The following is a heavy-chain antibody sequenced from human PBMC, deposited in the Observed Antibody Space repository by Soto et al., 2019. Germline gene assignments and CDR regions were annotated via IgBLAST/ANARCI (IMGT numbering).Heavy chain of an antibody. J-gene: IGHJ4*02. CDR2: INHSGST. CDR3: ARGPAPPAADFDY. CDR1: GGSISSGDYY. V-gene: IGHV4-39*07. D-gene: IGHD2-2*01. Sequence: SETLSLTCTVSGGSISSGDYYWSWIRQPPGKGLEWIGEINHSGSTNYNPSLKSRVTISVDTSKNQFSLKLSSVTAADTAVYYCARGPAPPAADFDYWGQGTLVTVSS.